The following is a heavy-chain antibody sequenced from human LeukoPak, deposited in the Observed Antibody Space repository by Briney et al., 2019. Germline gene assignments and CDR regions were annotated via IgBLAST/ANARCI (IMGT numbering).Heavy chain of an antibody. CDR2: ISYDGSNK. Sequence: GGSLRLSYAASGFTFSSYATHWVRQAPGNGLEWVAVISYDGSNKYYADSVKGRFTISRDNSKNTLYLQMNSLRAEDTAVYYCERDLTLRWLQFWGYGCYFDYWGQGTLVTVSS. CDR1: GFTFSSYA. V-gene: IGHV3-30*01. D-gene: IGHD5-24*01. J-gene: IGHJ4*02. CDR3: ERDLTLRWLQFWGYGCYFDY.